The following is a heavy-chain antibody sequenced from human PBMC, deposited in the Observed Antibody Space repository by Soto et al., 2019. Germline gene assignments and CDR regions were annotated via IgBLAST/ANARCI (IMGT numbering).Heavy chain of an antibody. CDR2: ISGDGSRT. CDR1: EFTFRSYW. CDR3: ARSLPGTYGAFDL. Sequence: EVQLVDSGGGLVQPGGSLRLSCAASEFTFRSYWMHWVRQSPGKGLVWVLRISGDGSRTNYADSVKGRFTISRDNAKNTVYLQIDSLRAEDTAVYYCARSLPGTYGAFDLWGQGTMVTVSS. V-gene: IGHV3-74*01. D-gene: IGHD1-7*01. J-gene: IGHJ3*01.